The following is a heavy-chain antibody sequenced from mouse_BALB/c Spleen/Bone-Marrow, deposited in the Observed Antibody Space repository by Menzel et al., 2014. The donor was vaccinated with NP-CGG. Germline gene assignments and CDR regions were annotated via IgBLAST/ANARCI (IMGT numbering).Heavy chain of an antibody. Sequence: EVQLVESGPSLVKPAQTLSLTCAATGDSITSGYFTWIGKIPGNKLDYMGYISYSGSTYYSPSLKSRISITRDTSKNQYYLQLNSVTTEDTATYSCATYDGYYFDYWGQGTSLTVSS. CDR2: ISYSGST. V-gene: IGHV3-8*02. CDR1: GDSITSGY. J-gene: IGHJ2*02. D-gene: IGHD2-3*01. CDR3: ATYDGYYFDY.